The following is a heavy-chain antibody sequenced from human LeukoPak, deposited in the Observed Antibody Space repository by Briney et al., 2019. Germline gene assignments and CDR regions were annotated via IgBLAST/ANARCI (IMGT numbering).Heavy chain of an antibody. J-gene: IGHJ4*02. CDR1: GFIFSSYW. CDR2: ISYDGSNK. D-gene: IGHD3-22*01. V-gene: IGHV3-30*03. Sequence: GGSLRLSCAAAGFIFSSYWMSWVRQAPGKGLEGVAVISYDGSNKYYADSVKGRFTISRDNSKNTLYLQMNSLRAEDTAVYYCARAGGDTMIVAAVYFDYWGQGTLVTVSS. CDR3: ARAGGDTMIVAAVYFDY.